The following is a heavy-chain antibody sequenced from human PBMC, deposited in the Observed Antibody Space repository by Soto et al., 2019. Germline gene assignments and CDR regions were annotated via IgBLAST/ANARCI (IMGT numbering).Heavy chain of an antibody. D-gene: IGHD5-18*01. CDR1: GFTFSSYG. CDR2: IWYDGSNK. Sequence: GGSLRLSCAASGFTFSSYGMHWVRQAPGKGLEWVAVIWYDGSNKYYADSVKGRFTISRDNSKNTLYLQTNSLRAEDTAVYYCAREGGYSYGYANWFDPWGQGTLVTVSS. CDR3: AREGGYSYGYANWFDP. J-gene: IGHJ5*02. V-gene: IGHV3-33*01.